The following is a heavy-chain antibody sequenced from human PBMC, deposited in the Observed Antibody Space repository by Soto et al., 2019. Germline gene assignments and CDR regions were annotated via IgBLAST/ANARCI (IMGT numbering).Heavy chain of an antibody. J-gene: IGHJ6*02. CDR2: INHSGST. Sequence: SDTLSLTCAVYGGSFSGYYWSWIRQPPGKGLEWIGEINHSGSTNYNPSLKSRVTISVDTSKNQFSLKLSSVTAADTAVYYCARGGRIVGVRGMDVWGQGTTVTVSS. CDR1: GGSFSGYY. CDR3: ARGGRIVGVRGMDV. D-gene: IGHD1-26*01. V-gene: IGHV4-34*01.